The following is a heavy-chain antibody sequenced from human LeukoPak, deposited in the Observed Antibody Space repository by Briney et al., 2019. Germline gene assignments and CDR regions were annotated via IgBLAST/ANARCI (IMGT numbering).Heavy chain of an antibody. V-gene: IGHV1-18*04. J-gene: IGHJ5*02. Sequence: ASVKVSCKASGYTFTGFYMHLVRQAPGQGLEWMGWISAYNGNTNYAQMFQGRVIMTTDTSTNTAYMELRSLRADDTAMYYCARDPSYDSSGYPNWFDPWGQGTLVTVSS. CDR2: ISAYNGNT. CDR3: ARDPSYDSSGYPNWFDP. D-gene: IGHD3-22*01. CDR1: GYTFTGFY.